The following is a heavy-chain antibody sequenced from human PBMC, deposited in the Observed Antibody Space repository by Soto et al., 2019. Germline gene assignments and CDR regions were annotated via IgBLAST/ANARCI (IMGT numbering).Heavy chain of an antibody. CDR1: GGAFTGYA. V-gene: IGHV1-69*01. Sequence: QVQLVQSGAEVKKPGSSVKVSCKASGGAFTGYAINWIRQAPGHGLEWMGGVIPLIGTANYAQKFQGRVTISADESTSTAYMELSSLGSEVTAMYFCARGRWLQRFDFWGQGTLVTVSS. CDR2: VIPLIGTA. CDR3: ARGRWLQRFDF. D-gene: IGHD3-3*01. J-gene: IGHJ4*02.